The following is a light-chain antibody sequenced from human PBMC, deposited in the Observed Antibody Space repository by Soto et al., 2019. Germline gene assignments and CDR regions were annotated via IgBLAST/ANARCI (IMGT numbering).Light chain of an antibody. CDR2: KAS. J-gene: IGKJ5*01. CDR3: QQSYSTPYT. Sequence: DIQMTQSPSTLSGSVGDRVTITCRASQTISSWLAWYQQKPGKAPKLLIYKASTLKSGVPSRFSGSGSGTEFTLTSSSLQPEDFATYYCQQSYSTPYTFGQGTRLEIK. CDR1: QTISSW. V-gene: IGKV1-5*03.